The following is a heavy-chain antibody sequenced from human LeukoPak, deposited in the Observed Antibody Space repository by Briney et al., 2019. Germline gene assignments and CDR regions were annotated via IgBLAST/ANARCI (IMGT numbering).Heavy chain of an antibody. Sequence: GASVKVSCKASGYTFTGYYIHWVRQAPGQGLEWMGWISAYNGNTNYAQKLQGRVTMTTDTSTSTAYMELRSLRSDDTAVYYCARVGGYCSGGSCYFLYYYYYGMDVWGQGTTVTVSS. CDR3: ARVGGYCSGGSCYFLYYYYYGMDV. CDR2: ISAYNGNT. D-gene: IGHD2-15*01. V-gene: IGHV1-18*04. CDR1: GYTFTGYY. J-gene: IGHJ6*02.